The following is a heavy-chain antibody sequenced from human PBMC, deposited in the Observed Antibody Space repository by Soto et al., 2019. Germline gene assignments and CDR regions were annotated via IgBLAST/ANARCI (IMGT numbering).Heavy chain of an antibody. D-gene: IGHD1-1*01. CDR2: ISYDGSNK. J-gene: IGHJ4*02. V-gene: IGHV3-30*18. CDR1: GFTFCSYG. CDR3: GKECVRHNDY. Sequence: GGSLRLSCAASGFTFCSYGMHWVRQAQGKGLEWVAVISYDGSNKYYADSVKGGFTISRDSCKSTLYLQTDSMRAEGRHEYDWGKECVRHNDYWSQVKVATVSS.